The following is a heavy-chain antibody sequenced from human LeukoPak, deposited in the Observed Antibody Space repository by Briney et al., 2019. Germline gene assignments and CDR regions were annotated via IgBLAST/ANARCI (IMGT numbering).Heavy chain of an antibody. CDR2: MYWDDDK. Sequence: SGPTLVKPTQTLRLTCTFSGFSLSTYGVAVGWIRQPPGKALEWLALMYWDDDKRYSPSLKTRLSVTKDTSKNQVVLTLTNMDPVDTATYHCAHNGDDSSRNWFDTWGQGILVTVSS. J-gene: IGHJ5*02. V-gene: IGHV2-5*02. D-gene: IGHD6-13*01. CDR3: AHNGDDSSRNWFDT. CDR1: GFSLSTYGVA.